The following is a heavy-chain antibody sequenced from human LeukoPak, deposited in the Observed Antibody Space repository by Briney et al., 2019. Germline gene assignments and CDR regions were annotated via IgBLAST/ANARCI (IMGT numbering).Heavy chain of an antibody. D-gene: IGHD3/OR15-3a*01. CDR3: ARDGLGSAFDY. CDR2: IKQDGSEE. CDR1: GFTFSSYW. Sequence: AGGSLRLSYAASGFTFSSYWMTWVRQAPGKGLEWVSNIKQDGSEEYYVDSVKGRVTISRDNAKNSLYLQMNSLRAEDTAVYYCARDGLGSAFDYWGQGTLVTVSS. J-gene: IGHJ4*02. V-gene: IGHV3-7*01.